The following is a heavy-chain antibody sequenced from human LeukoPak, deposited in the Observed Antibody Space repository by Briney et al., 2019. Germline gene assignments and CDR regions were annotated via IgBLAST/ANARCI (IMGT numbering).Heavy chain of an antibody. CDR2: IYTSGST. J-gene: IGHJ5*02. D-gene: IGHD3-22*01. Sequence: NPSETLSLTCTVSGGSISSYYWSWIRQPAGKGLEWIGRIYTSGSTNYNPSLKSRVTMSVDTSKNQFSLKLSSVTAADTAVYYCARGTPTYYYDSSGSYVRDWFDPWGQGTLVTVSS. CDR3: ARGTPTYYYDSSGSYVRDWFDP. V-gene: IGHV4-4*07. CDR1: GGSISSYY.